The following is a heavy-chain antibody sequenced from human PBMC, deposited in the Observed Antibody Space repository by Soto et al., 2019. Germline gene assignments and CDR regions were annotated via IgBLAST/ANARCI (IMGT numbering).Heavy chain of an antibody. D-gene: IGHD3-3*01. CDR1: GGSFSGYS. J-gene: IGHJ6*02. CDR3: ARDGTRFLEWFMPGEDYGMDV. Sequence: QVQLQQWGAGLLKPSETPSLTCAVYGGSFSGYSWSWIRQPPGKGLEWIAEINHSGSTNYSPSLNGRVTISVDTSRKQFSLKLSSVTAADTAVYYCARDGTRFLEWFMPGEDYGMDVWGQGTTVTVSS. V-gene: IGHV4-34*01. CDR2: INHSGST.